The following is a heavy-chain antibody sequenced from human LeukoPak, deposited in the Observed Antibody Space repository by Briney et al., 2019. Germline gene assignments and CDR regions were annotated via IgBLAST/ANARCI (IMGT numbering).Heavy chain of an antibody. CDR1: GFTFSSYA. J-gene: IGHJ4*02. Sequence: GGSLRLSCAASGFTFSSYAMSWVRQAPGKGLEWVSAISGSGGSTYYADSVKGRFTISRDNSKNTLYLQMNSLRAEDTAVYYCTGYSSSWYLFDYWGQGTLVTVSS. CDR3: TGYSSSWYLFDY. CDR2: ISGSGGST. V-gene: IGHV3-23*01. D-gene: IGHD6-13*01.